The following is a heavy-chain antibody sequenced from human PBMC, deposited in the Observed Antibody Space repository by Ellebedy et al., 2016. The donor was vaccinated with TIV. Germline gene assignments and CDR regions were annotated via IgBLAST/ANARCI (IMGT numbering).Heavy chain of an antibody. CDR3: ARGRRGARGDY. Sequence: AASVKVSCKASGYTFTNYDITWVRQATGQGLEWRGWMNPDSGNAGYAQKFQGRVTMTRNTSISTAYMELSSLRSEDTAVYYCARGRRGARGDYWGQGTLVIVSS. J-gene: IGHJ4*02. CDR1: GYTFTNYD. D-gene: IGHD1-26*01. CDR2: MNPDSGNA. V-gene: IGHV1-8*01.